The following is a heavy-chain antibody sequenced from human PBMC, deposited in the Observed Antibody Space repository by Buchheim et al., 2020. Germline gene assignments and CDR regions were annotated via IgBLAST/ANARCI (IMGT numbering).Heavy chain of an antibody. CDR1: GFTFSSDW. J-gene: IGHJ6*02. V-gene: IGHV3-74*01. Sequence: EERLVESGGGLGQPGESLRLSCAASGFTFSSDWMHWVRQAPGKGLVWVSRINPDGSDTTYAASVKGRFTISRDNGRNPRFLQMNSLRGEDTAIYYCTRSANFFRGMDVWGQGTT. CDR3: TRSANFFRGMDV. CDR2: INPDGSDT. D-gene: IGHD2-15*01.